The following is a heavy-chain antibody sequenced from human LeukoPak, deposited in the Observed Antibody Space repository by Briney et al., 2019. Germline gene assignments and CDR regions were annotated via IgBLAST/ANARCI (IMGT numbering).Heavy chain of an antibody. V-gene: IGHV4-59*01. CDR3: ARSERQLVLDY. D-gene: IGHD6-6*01. J-gene: IGHJ4*02. CDR1: GGSIGSYY. CDR2: IYYSGST. Sequence: PSETLSLTCTVSGGSIGSYYWGWIRKPPGKGLEWIGYIYYSGSTNYNPPLKSRVTISVDTSKNQFSLKLSSVTAADTAVYYCARSERQLVLDYWGQGTLVTVSS.